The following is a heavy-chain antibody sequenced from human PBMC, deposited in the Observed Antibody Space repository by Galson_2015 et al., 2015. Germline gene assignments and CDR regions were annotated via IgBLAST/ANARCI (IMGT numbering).Heavy chain of an antibody. J-gene: IGHJ1*01. D-gene: IGHD7-27*01. CDR3: ARAVALGRYFEH. CDR1: GFTFSDYY. V-gene: IGHV3-11*01. CDR2: ISSTSATM. Sequence: PLRLSCAASGFTFSDYYMSWIRQAPGKGLEWLAYISSTSATMFYADSVKGRFTVSRDNARDSLYLQMNSLRGEDTAVYYCARAVALGRYFEHWGQSTRVTVSS.